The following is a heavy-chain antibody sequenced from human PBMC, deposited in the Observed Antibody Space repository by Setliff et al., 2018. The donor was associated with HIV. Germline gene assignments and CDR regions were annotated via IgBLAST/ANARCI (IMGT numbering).Heavy chain of an antibody. CDR1: GYTFTNYD. CDR2: MNPYSGDT. Sequence: ASVKVSCKSLGYTFTNYDIFWVRQAAGQGPEWMARMNPYSGDTALAQRFHGRVTLTRDTSIRTAYMTLSSLRSDDTAVYFCTRGPWGYDFWNGPSPMEVWGQGTTVTVSS. D-gene: IGHD3-3*01. V-gene: IGHV1-8*01. CDR3: TRGPWGYDFWNGPSPMEV. J-gene: IGHJ6*02.